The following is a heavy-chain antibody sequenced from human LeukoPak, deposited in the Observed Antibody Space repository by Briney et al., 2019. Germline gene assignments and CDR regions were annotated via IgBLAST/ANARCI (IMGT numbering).Heavy chain of an antibody. CDR1: GDSISSGNYY. Sequence: KPSQTLSLTCTVSGDSISSGNYYWTWIRQPAGKGLEWIGRIYTSGSTNYNPSLKSRVTISVDTSKNQFSLKLSSVTAADTAVYYCATLGYSYGTDYWGQGTLVTVSS. V-gene: IGHV4-61*02. CDR2: IYTSGST. J-gene: IGHJ4*02. D-gene: IGHD5-18*01. CDR3: ATLGYSYGTDY.